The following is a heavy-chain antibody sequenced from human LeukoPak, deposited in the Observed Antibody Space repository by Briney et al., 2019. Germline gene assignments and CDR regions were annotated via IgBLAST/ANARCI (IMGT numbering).Heavy chain of an antibody. Sequence: PGGSLRLSCAASGFTFSSYAMSWVRQARGKGLEYVSDISGSDGSTYYADSVKGRFTISRDNSKNTLYLQMNSLRAEDTAVYYCAKFLPTHIVVANYYFDYWGQGTLVTVSS. J-gene: IGHJ4*02. V-gene: IGHV3-23*01. CDR1: GFTFSSYA. CDR3: AKFLPTHIVVANYYFDY. CDR2: ISGSDGST. D-gene: IGHD2-21*01.